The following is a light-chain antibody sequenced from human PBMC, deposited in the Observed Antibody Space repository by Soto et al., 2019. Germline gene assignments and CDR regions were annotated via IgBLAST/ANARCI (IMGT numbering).Light chain of an antibody. Sequence: EIVMAQSPATLSVSAGERATLSCRASQNIYTNLAWYQQKPGQPPRLLIYGASTRTTGLPARFSGSGSGTEFTLTISSLPSEDFAVYFCQQYTSWPLTFGGGTKVEIK. J-gene: IGKJ4*01. V-gene: IGKV3-15*01. CDR2: GAS. CDR3: QQYTSWPLT. CDR1: QNIYTN.